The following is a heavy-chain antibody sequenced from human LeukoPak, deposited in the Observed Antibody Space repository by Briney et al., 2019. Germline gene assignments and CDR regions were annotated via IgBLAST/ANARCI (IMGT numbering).Heavy chain of an antibody. D-gene: IGHD3-9*01. CDR3: VGSTGRPGY. V-gene: IGHV3-74*01. J-gene: IGHJ4*02. CDR2: ISSDGST. CDR1: GFTFSSYW. Sequence: GGSLRLSCAASGFTFSSYWMHWVRQAPGKGLVWVSRISSDGSTVYADFVKGRFTISRDNAKNTLYLQMNSLREEDTAVYYCVGSTGRPGYWGQGTLVTVSS.